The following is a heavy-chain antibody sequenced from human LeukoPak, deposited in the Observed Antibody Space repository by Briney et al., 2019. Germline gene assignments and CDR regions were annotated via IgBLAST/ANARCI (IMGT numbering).Heavy chain of an antibody. CDR1: GFTFSSYG. D-gene: IGHD3-22*01. Sequence: GGSLRLSCAAPGFTFSSYGMHWVRQAPGKGLEWVAVISYDGSNKYYADSVKGRFTISRDNSKNTLYLQMNSLRTEDTALYYCAKDVDSSGYSAFDYWGQGTLVTVSS. CDR3: AKDVDSSGYSAFDY. CDR2: ISYDGSNK. V-gene: IGHV3-30*18. J-gene: IGHJ4*02.